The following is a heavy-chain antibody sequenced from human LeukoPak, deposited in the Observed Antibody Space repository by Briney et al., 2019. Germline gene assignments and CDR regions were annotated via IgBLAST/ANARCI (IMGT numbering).Heavy chain of an antibody. V-gene: IGHV3-7*01. CDR3: ARGEWGCFDY. CDR2: IKQDGSEK. D-gene: IGHD3-16*01. CDR1: EFTFFTYW. Sequence: SGGSLRLSCAASEFTFFTYWMTWVRQAPGKGLEWVANIKQDGSEKYYVDSVKGRFTISRDNSKNTLYLQMGSLRAEDMAVYYCARGEWGCFDYWGQGTLVTVSS. J-gene: IGHJ4*02.